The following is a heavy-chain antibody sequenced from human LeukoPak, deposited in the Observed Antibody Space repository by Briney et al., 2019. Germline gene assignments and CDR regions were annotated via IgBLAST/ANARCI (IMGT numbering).Heavy chain of an antibody. CDR3: ARSAGDYGDHGYFDY. CDR2: IIPIFGTA. D-gene: IGHD4-17*01. V-gene: IGHV1-69*01. CDR1: GGTFSSYA. Sequence: SVKVSCKASGGTFSSYAISWVRQAPGQGLGWMGGIIPIFGTANYAQKFQGRVTITADESTSTAYMELSSLKASDTAMYYCARSAGDYGDHGYFDYWGQGTLVTVSS. J-gene: IGHJ4*02.